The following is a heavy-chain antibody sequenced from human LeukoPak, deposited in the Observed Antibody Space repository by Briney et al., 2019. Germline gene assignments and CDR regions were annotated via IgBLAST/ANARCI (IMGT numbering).Heavy chain of an antibody. CDR2: IYYTGNT. Sequence: PSETLSLTCAVSGGSISSYYWTWIRQPPGTGLEWIGFIYYTGNTNSNPSLKSRVIISLETSKNPFSLKLNSVTAADTAVYFCAAGWGIDSFDFWGHGTMVIVSS. CDR3: AAGWGIDSFDF. J-gene: IGHJ3*01. D-gene: IGHD6-19*01. V-gene: IGHV4-59*12. CDR1: GGSISSYY.